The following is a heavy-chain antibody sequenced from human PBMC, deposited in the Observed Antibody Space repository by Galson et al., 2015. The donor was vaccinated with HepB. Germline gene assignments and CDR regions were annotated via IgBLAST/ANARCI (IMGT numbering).Heavy chain of an antibody. CDR1: GFTFSSYW. CDR2: IKQDGSEK. V-gene: IGHV3-7*03. Sequence: SLRLSCAASGFTFSSYWMSWVRQAPGKELEWVANIKQDGSEKYYVDSVKGRFTISRDNAKNSLYLQMNSLRAEDTAVYYCARDLVGVYSYGPAGYWGQGTLVTVSS. CDR3: ARDLVGVYSYGPAGY. D-gene: IGHD5-18*01. J-gene: IGHJ4*02.